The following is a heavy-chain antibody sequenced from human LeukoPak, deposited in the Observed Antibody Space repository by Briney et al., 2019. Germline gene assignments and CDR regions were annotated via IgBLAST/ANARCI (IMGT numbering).Heavy chain of an antibody. Sequence: RASVKVSCKASGYTFTSYDINWVRQAPGQGLERMGWISAYSGNTNYAQKLQGRVIMTTDTSTSTAYMELRSLRSDGTAVYYCARRLDYYDISGYHTLDYWGQGTLVTVSS. CDR1: GYTFTSYD. D-gene: IGHD3-22*01. CDR3: ARRLDYYDISGYHTLDY. V-gene: IGHV1-18*01. CDR2: ISAYSGNT. J-gene: IGHJ4*02.